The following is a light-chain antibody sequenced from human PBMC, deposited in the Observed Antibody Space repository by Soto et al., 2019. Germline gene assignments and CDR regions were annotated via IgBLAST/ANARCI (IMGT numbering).Light chain of an antibody. CDR2: EGS. J-gene: IGLJ2*01. CDR3: CSYAGSSTYVV. Sequence: QSALTQPASVSGSPGQSITISCTGTSSDVGSYKLVSWYRQHPGKAPKLMIYEGSKRPSGVSNRFSGSTSGNTASLTISGLQEADEADYYCCSYAGSSTYVVFGGGTKLTVL. CDR1: SSDVGSYKL. V-gene: IGLV2-23*01.